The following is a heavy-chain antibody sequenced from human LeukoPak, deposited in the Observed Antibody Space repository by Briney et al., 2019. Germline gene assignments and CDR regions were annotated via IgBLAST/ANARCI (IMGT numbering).Heavy chain of an antibody. CDR1: GGSISSGDYY. J-gene: IGHJ4*02. Sequence: SQTLSLTCTVSGGSISSGDYYWSWIRQPPGKGLEWIGYIYYSGSTYYNPSLKSRVTISVDTSKNQFSLKLSSVTAADTAVYYCARLTYRNDWTLDYWGQGTLVTVSS. D-gene: IGHD3-9*01. V-gene: IGHV4-30-4*01. CDR2: IYYSGST. CDR3: ARLTYRNDWTLDY.